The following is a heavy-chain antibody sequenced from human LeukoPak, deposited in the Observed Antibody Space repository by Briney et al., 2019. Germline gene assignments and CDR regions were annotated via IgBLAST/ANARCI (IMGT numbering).Heavy chain of an antibody. CDR3: ARAIHPGYPNWFDP. CDR1: GGTFSSCA. J-gene: IGHJ5*02. CDR2: IIPILGIA. Sequence: GASVKVSCKASGGTFSSCAISWVRQAPGQGLEWMGRIIPILGIANYAQKFQGRVTITADKSTSTAYMELSSLRSEDTAVYYCARAIHPGYPNWFDPWGQGTLVTVSS. D-gene: IGHD2-2*03. V-gene: IGHV1-69*04.